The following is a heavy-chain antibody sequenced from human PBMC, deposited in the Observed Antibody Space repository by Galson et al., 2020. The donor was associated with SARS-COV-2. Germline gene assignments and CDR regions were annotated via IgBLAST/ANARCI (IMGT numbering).Heavy chain of an antibody. CDR2: FDPEDGEK. J-gene: IGHJ6*02. D-gene: IGHD6-19*01. CDR1: GYTLTELS. Sequence: ASVKVSCKVSGYTLTELSMHWVRQAPGKGLEWMGGFDPEDGEKIYAQKFQGRVTMTEDTSTDTAYMELSSLRSEDTAVYYCATGVAVAGTPTQYYYYYGMDVWGQGTTVTVSS. V-gene: IGHV1-24*01. CDR3: ATGVAVAGTPTQYYYYYGMDV.